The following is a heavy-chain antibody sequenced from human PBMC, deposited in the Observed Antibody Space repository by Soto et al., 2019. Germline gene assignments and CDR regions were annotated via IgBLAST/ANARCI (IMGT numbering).Heavy chain of an antibody. D-gene: IGHD3-10*01. V-gene: IGHV3-21*01. CDR3: ARDQLVRGVIMAY. J-gene: IGHJ4*02. Sequence: PGGSLRLSCAASGFTFNIYNMNWVRQVPGKGLEWVSFINTGGTSMFYADSVKGRFTISRDNSKNTLYLQMNSLRAEDTAVYYCARDQLVRGVIMAYWGQGTLVTVSS. CDR1: GFTFNIYN. CDR2: INTGGTSM.